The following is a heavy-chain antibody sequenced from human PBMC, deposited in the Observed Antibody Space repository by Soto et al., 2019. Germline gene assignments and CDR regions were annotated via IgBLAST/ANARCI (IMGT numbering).Heavy chain of an antibody. J-gene: IGHJ4*02. CDR3: AAKLGTTHYFDF. Sequence: SETLSLTCSGSGDPVSSGSYYWTWVRQHPVKGLEWIGYIYHTGSTYYNPSLQSRLIMSIDTSKNQFSLHLYSVTAADTAVYSCAAKLGTTHYFDFWGQGSLVTVSS. D-gene: IGHD7-27*01. CDR2: IYHTGST. V-gene: IGHV4-31*03. CDR1: GDPVSSGSYY.